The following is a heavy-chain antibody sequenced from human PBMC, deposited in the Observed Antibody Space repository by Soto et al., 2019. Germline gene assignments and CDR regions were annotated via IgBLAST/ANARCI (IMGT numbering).Heavy chain of an antibody. CDR3: ARSIAVPSGHIDH. J-gene: IGHJ4*02. Sequence: QVQLQESSPGLVKPSETLSLTCRVSGGSMSGYYWSWVRLAPGKGLEWIGYVYYTGSTNYNPSLQSRVSISVDTSNKHFFLSLSLVTAADTAVYFCARSIAVPSGHIDHWGQGIRVTISS. V-gene: IGHV4-59*01. CDR2: VYYTGST. D-gene: IGHD6-6*01. CDR1: GGSMSGYY.